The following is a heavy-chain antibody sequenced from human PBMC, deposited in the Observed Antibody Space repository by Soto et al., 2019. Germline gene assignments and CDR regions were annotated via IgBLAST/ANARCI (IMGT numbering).Heavy chain of an antibody. J-gene: IGHJ6*02. Sequence: QVQLVESGGGVVKPGRSLRLSCRVSGFTFNNSGMHWVRQAPGKGLEWMAVISYDGSEKHYADSMKGRLTISRDNSKDTLHLQMNSLRAEDTPIYFCVKDRVPGAYGHYYGMDVWGQGTTVTVSS. CDR3: VKDRVPGAYGHYYGMDV. CDR2: ISYDGSEK. D-gene: IGHD5-12*01. CDR1: GFTFNNSG. V-gene: IGHV3-30*18.